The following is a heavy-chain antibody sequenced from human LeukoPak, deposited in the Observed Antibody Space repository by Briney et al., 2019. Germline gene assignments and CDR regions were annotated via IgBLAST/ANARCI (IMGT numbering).Heavy chain of an antibody. CDR1: GYSFSSYG. D-gene: IGHD3-10*01. CDR3: ARDPTITMVRGNNWFDP. V-gene: IGHV1-18*01. CDR2: ISGYNGKT. J-gene: IGHJ5*02. Sequence: ASVKVSCKTSGYSFSSYGIAWVRQAPGQGLEWMGWISGYNGKTDYAENLQGRVTMTTDTSTSTGYMELRSLRSDDTAVYYCARDPTITMVRGNNWFDPWGQGTLVTVSS.